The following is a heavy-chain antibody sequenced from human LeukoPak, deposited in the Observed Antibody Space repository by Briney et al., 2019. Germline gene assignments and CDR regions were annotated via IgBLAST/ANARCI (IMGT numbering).Heavy chain of an antibody. J-gene: IGHJ4*02. D-gene: IGHD3-22*01. Sequence: GGSLRLSCAASGFTFSSYWMSWVRQAPGKGLEWVANINEDGSKKYYVDSVKGRLTISRDNAEKSLYLHMDSLRGEDTAVYYCTRDVASSTYHFDSSGPLDYWGRGTLVTVSS. CDR1: GFTFSSYW. V-gene: IGHV3-7*01. CDR3: TRDVASSTYHFDSSGPLDY. CDR2: INEDGSKK.